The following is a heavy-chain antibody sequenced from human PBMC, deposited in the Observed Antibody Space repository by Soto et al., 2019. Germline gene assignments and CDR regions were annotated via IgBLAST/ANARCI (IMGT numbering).Heavy chain of an antibody. CDR2: IYSGGST. CDR3: ARSIAAAGIPLYYYGMDV. V-gene: IGHV3-53*04. J-gene: IGHJ6*02. CDR1: GFTVSSNY. Sequence: GSLRLSCAASGFTVSSNYMSWVRQAPGKGLEWVSVIYSGGSTYYADSVKGRFTISRHNSKNTLYLQMNSLRAEDTAVYYCARSIAAAGIPLYYYGMDVWGQGTTVTVSS. D-gene: IGHD6-13*01.